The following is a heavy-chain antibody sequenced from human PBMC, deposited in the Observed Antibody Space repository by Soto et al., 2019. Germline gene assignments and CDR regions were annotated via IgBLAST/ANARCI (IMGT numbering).Heavy chain of an antibody. CDR2: ISVFNGYA. J-gene: IGHJ1*01. CDR1: GYSFDNSG. V-gene: IGHV1-18*01. CDR3: SKHGTSCFAS. D-gene: IGHD1-1*01. Sequence: ASVKVSCKTSGYSFDNSGISWVRQAPGQGLEWMGWISVFNGYAHYAQKFQGRVSMTADTLTSTAYMELRGLRSDDTAMYYCSKHGTSCFASWCQGTPVTV.